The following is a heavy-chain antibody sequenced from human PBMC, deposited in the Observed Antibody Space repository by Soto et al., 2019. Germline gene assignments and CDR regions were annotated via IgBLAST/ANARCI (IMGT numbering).Heavy chain of an antibody. CDR2: IYYSGST. CDR1: GGSISSYY. D-gene: IGHD5-12*01. J-gene: IGHJ4*02. V-gene: IGHV4-59*01. CDR3: ARGGYGGYPLDY. Sequence: SETLSLTCTVSGGSISSYYWSWIRQPPGKGLEWIGYIYYSGSTNYNPSLKSRVTISVDTSKNQFSLKLSSVTAADTAVYYCARGGYGGYPLDYWGQGTLVTVSS.